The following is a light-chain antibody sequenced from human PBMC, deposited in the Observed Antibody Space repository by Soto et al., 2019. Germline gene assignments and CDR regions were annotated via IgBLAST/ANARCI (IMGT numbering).Light chain of an antibody. V-gene: IGKV1-17*03. Sequence: DVQMTQSPSAMSASVGDRVTITCRASQDISRCVAWFQQKPGKAPERLIYDTSSLQPGVPSRFSCSGSGTEFTLAISGLQPEDFATYCCLQHNSYPYTFGQGTKLEIK. CDR3: LQHNSYPYT. CDR2: DTS. J-gene: IGKJ2*01. CDR1: QDISRC.